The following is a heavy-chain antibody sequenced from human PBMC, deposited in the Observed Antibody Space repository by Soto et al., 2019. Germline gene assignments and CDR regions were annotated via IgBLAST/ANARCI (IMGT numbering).Heavy chain of an antibody. CDR3: ARGQHSGIYHFDY. CDR1: GGSISSYY. CDR2: IYYSGST. D-gene: IGHD1-26*01. V-gene: IGHV4-59*01. J-gene: IGHJ4*02. Sequence: SETLSLTCTVSGGSISSYYWSWIRQPPGKGLEWIGYIYYSGSTNYNPSLKSRVTISVDTSKNQFSLKLSSVTAADTAVYYCARGQHSGIYHFDYWGQGTLVTVS.